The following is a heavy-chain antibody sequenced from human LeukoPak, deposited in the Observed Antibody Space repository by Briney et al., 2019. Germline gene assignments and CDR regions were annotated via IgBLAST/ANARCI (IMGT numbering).Heavy chain of an antibody. CDR3: ATSIHGRADY. J-gene: IGHJ4*02. V-gene: IGHV4-31*03. Sequence: SETLSLTCTVSGGSISSGGYYWSWIRQHPGKGLEWIGYIYYSGSTYYNPSLKSRVTISVDTSKNQFSLKLSSVTAADTAVYYCATSIHGRADYWGQGTLVTVSS. CDR1: GGSISSGGYY. CDR2: IYYSGST.